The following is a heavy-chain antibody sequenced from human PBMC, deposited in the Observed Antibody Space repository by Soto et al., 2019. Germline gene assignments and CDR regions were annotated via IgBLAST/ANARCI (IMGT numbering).Heavy chain of an antibody. D-gene: IGHD2-15*01. Sequence: GGSLRLSCAASGFTFSDYYMCWFRQATGKGLEWVSYISSSSSYTNYADSVKGRFTISRDNAKNSLYLQMNSLRAEDTAVYYCARMVVAATAVVDYWGQGTLVTVSS. CDR2: ISSSSSYT. V-gene: IGHV3-11*06. J-gene: IGHJ4*02. CDR1: GFTFSDYY. CDR3: ARMVVAATAVVDY.